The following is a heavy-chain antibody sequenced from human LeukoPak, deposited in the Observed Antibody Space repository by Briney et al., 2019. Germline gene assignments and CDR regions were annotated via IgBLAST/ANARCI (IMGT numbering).Heavy chain of an antibody. CDR3: ARALEMATIPAVAFDI. J-gene: IGHJ3*02. CDR2: ISYDGNAK. D-gene: IGHD5-12*01. CDR1: GFTFSSYA. V-gene: IGHV3-30-3*01. Sequence: GGSLRLSCVASGFTFSSYAIHWVRQAPGKGLEWVAVISYDGNAKYYADSVRGRFTISRDNSKNTLYLQMNSLRAEDTAVYYCARALEMATIPAVAFDIWGQGTMVTVSS.